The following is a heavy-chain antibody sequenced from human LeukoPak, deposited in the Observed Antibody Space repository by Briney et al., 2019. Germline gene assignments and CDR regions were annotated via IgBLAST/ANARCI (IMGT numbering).Heavy chain of an antibody. D-gene: IGHD2-15*01. CDR1: GFTFSSYG. CDR2: IWYDGSNK. Sequence: PGGSLRLSCAGSGFTFSSYGMHWVRQAPGKGPEWVAVIWYDGSNKYYADSVKGRFTISRDNSKNTLYLQMNSLRAEDTAVYYCARLTHSNAMDVWGQGTTVTVS. J-gene: IGHJ6*02. CDR3: ARLTHSNAMDV. V-gene: IGHV3-33*01.